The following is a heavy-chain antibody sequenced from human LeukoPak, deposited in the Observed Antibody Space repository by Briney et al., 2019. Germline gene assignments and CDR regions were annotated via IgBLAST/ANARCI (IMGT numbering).Heavy chain of an antibody. V-gene: IGHV3-33*01. Sequence: PGGSLRLSCAASGFTFSSYGMHWVRQAPGKGLEWVAVIWYDGSNKYYADSVKGRFTISRDNSKNTLYLQMNSLRAEDTAVYYCARDLASGGGIEAAAPYWGQGTLVTASS. D-gene: IGHD6-13*01. CDR1: GFTFSSYG. J-gene: IGHJ4*02. CDR3: ARDLASGGGIEAAAPY. CDR2: IWYDGSNK.